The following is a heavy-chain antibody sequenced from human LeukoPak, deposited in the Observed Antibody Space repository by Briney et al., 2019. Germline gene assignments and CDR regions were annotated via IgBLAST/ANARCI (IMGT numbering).Heavy chain of an antibody. J-gene: IGHJ4*02. D-gene: IGHD3-22*01. CDR2: ISYDGSNE. CDR1: GFTFSSYA. V-gene: IGHV3-30*04. CDR3: ARAAPELDYYDSSGYSDY. Sequence: GGSLRLSCAASGFTFSSYAMHWVRQAPGKGLEWVAVISYDGSNEYYADSVKGRFTISRDNSKNTLYLQMNSLRAEDTAVYYCARAAPELDYYDSSGYSDYWGQGTLVTVSS.